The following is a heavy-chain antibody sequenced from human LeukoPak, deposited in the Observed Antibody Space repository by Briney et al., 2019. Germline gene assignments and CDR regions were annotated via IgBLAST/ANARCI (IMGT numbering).Heavy chain of an antibody. CDR1: GGSISSGSYY. Sequence: SQTLSLTCTVSGGSISSGSYYWSWLRQPAGTGLEWIGRIYTSGSTNYNPSLKSRVTISVDTSKNQFSLKLSSVTAADTAVYYCARGPYCSGGSCYSFDYWGQGTLVTVSS. CDR3: ARGPYCSGGSCYSFDY. V-gene: IGHV4-61*02. D-gene: IGHD2-15*01. CDR2: IYTSGST. J-gene: IGHJ4*02.